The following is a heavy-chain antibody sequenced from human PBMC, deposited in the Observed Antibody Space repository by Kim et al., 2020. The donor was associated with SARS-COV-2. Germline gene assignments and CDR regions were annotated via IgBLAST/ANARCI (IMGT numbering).Heavy chain of an antibody. CDR3: VRVGVWGAFGF. CDR2: ITRSSTAI. V-gene: IGHV3-48*01. CDR1: GFTFSTYY. D-gene: IGHD2-8*01. Sequence: GGSLRLSCATSGFTFSTYYMNWVRQAPGKGLVWLSFITRSSTAISYADSVEGRFTISRDNAKNSLFLQMNSLRAEDTALYYCVRVGVWGAFGF. J-gene: IGHJ3*01.